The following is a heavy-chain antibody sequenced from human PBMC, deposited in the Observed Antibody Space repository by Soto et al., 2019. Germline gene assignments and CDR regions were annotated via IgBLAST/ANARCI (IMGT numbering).Heavy chain of an antibody. V-gene: IGHV3-30*18. CDR3: VKPIWGGTVTSDFQH. CDR2: LLYDGINK. CDR1: GFTFNSHG. D-gene: IGHD4-17*01. J-gene: IGHJ1*01. Sequence: QVQLVESGGGVVQPGRSLRLSCTASGFTFNSHGMHWVRQAPGKGLEWVAGLLYDGINKFYLDSVKGRFTISRDNAKNTVYLQMNSLIADDTALYFCVKPIWGGTVTSDFQHWGQGTLVSVSS.